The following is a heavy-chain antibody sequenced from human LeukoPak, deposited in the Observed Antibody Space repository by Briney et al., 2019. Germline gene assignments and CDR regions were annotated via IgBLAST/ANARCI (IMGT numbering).Heavy chain of an antibody. V-gene: IGHV1-3*01. J-gene: IGHJ4*02. D-gene: IGHD3-9*01. CDR2: INAGNGNT. CDR3: ARRLRYFDWLLFDY. Sequence: ASVKVSCKASGYTFTSYATHWVRQAPGQRLEWMGWINAGNGNTKYSQKFQGRVTITRDTSASTAYMELSSLRSEDTAVYYCARRLRYFDWLLFDYWGQGTLVTVSS. CDR1: GYTFTSYA.